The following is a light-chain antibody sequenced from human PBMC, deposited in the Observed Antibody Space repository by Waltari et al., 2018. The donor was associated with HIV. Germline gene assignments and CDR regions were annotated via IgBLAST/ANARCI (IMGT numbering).Light chain of an antibody. J-gene: IGLJ2*01. Sequence: QSVLTQPPSVSGAPGQRGTISCTGSRSNIGAGHGIHWFQQLPGTAPKLLIYGNTNRPSGFPDRCSGSKAGTAASLAIAGLQAEDEADYYCSSYASNNTFVVFGGGTKLTVL. CDR3: SSYASNNTFVV. V-gene: IGLV1-40*01. CDR1: RSNIGAGHG. CDR2: GNT.